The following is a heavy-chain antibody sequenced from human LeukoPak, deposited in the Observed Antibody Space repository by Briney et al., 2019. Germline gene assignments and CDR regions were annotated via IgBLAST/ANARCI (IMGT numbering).Heavy chain of an antibody. D-gene: IGHD3-10*01. CDR3: ARDNYGSGTYGYFDY. Sequence: GWSLRLSCAASGFTSSSHAIHWVRQAPGKGLEWVALISFDGSTEKYADSVKGRFTISRDNSNNTLYLQMNGLGAEDTAVYYCARDNYGSGTYGYFDYWGQGTLVTVSS. J-gene: IGHJ4*02. CDR2: ISFDGSTE. V-gene: IGHV3-30*04. CDR1: GFTSSSHA.